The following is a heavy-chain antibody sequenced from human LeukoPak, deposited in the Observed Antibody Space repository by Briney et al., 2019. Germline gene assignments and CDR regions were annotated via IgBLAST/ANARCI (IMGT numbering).Heavy chain of an antibody. CDR2: ISGSDGST. CDR3: ATPEQNFGVTYYFDY. D-gene: IGHD3-3*01. CDR1: GFTFSSYA. V-gene: IGHV3-23*01. J-gene: IGHJ4*02. Sequence: GGSLRLSCAASGFTFSSYAMSWVRQAPGKGLEWVSAISGSDGSTYYADSVKGRFTISRDNSKNTLYLQMNSLRAEDTAVYYCATPEQNFGVTYYFDYWGQGTLVTVSS.